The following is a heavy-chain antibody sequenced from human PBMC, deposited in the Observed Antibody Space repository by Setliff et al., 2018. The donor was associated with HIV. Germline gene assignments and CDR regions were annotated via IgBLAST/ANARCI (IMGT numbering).Heavy chain of an antibody. J-gene: IGHJ4*02. Sequence: SETLSLTCTVSGGSISSGDYYWSWIRQHPGKGLEWIGYIYYSGSTYYNPPLKSRVTISVDTSKNQFSLQLSSVTAADTAVYYCARQRLGRGWYQEYFDYWGQGTLVTVSS. CDR2: IYYSGST. D-gene: IGHD7-27*01. CDR1: GGSISSGDYY. CDR3: ARQRLGRGWYQEYFDY. V-gene: IGHV4-31*03.